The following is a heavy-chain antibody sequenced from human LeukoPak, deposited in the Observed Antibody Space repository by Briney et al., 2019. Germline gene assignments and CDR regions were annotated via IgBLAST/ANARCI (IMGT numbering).Heavy chain of an antibody. Sequence: ASVKVSCKASGYTFTGYYMHWVRQAPGQGLEWMGWISAYNGNTNYAQKLQGRVTMTTDTSASTAYMELRSLRSDDTAVYYCARAGYYDSSGYYRLTDAFDIWGQGTMVTVSS. D-gene: IGHD3-22*01. CDR3: ARAGYYDSSGYYRLTDAFDI. CDR2: ISAYNGNT. J-gene: IGHJ3*02. V-gene: IGHV1-18*04. CDR1: GYTFTGYY.